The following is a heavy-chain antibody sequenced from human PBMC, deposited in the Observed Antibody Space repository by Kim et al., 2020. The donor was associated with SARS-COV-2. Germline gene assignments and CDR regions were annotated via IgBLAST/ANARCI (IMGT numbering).Heavy chain of an antibody. Sequence: ASVKVSCKASGYTFTSYGISWVRQAPGQGLEWMGWISAYNGNTNYAQKLQGRVTMTTDTSTSTAYMELRSLRSDDTAVYYCARDYGDYVPYNWFDPWGQGTLVTVSS. CDR1: GYTFTSYG. J-gene: IGHJ5*02. CDR3: ARDYGDYVPYNWFDP. V-gene: IGHV1-18*01. CDR2: ISAYNGNT. D-gene: IGHD4-17*01.